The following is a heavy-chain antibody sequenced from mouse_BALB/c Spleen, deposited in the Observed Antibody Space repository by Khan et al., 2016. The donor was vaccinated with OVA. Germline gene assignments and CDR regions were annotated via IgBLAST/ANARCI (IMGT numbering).Heavy chain of an antibody. CDR3: ARGGGTAPFAY. Sequence: EVQLQESGGGLVQPGGSRKLSCAASGFTFSDYGMAWVRQAPGKGPEWVAFISDLAYTIYYADTVTGRFTISRENAKNTLYLEMSSLRSEDTAIYYCARGGGTAPFAYWGLGTLVTVSA. J-gene: IGHJ3*01. D-gene: IGHD1-2*01. CDR2: ISDLAYTI. CDR1: GFTFSDYG. V-gene: IGHV5-15*02.